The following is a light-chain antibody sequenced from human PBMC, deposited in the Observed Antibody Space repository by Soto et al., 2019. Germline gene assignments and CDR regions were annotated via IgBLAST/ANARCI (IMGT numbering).Light chain of an antibody. CDR3: QQSYNTPST. Sequence: DIQMTQSPSSLSASVGDRVTITCRASQRISMYLNWYQQKPGKAPKLLIYAAASLQSGVPSRFSGSGSGTDFTLTISSLQPEDFATYYCQQSYNTPSTFGQGTRLEIK. CDR2: AAA. J-gene: IGKJ5*01. V-gene: IGKV1-39*01. CDR1: QRISMY.